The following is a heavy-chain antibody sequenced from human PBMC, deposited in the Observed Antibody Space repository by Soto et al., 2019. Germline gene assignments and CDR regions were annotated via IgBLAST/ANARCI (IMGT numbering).Heavy chain of an antibody. V-gene: IGHV3-21*01. CDR2: ISSSSSYI. CDR3: ARDGITIFGADSNYYYYYGMDV. CDR1: GFTFSSYS. J-gene: IGHJ6*02. Sequence: TGGSLRLSCAASGFTFSSYSMNWVRQAPGKGLEWVSSISSSSSYICYADSVKGRFTISRDNAKNSLYLQMNSLRAEDTAVYYCARDGITIFGADSNYYYYYGMDVWGQGTTVTAP. D-gene: IGHD3-3*01.